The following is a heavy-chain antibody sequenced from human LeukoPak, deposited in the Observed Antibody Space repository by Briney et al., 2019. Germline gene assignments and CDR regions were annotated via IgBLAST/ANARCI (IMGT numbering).Heavy chain of an antibody. CDR2: IVPIFGTA. J-gene: IGHJ4*02. V-gene: IGHV1-69*13. D-gene: IGHD3-10*01. CDR1: GYTFTSYY. CDR3: ARVEVRGVS. Sequence: ASVKVSCKASGYTFTSYYMHWVRQAPGQGLEWMGGIVPIFGTANYAQKFQGRVTITADESTSTAYMELSSLRSEDTAVYYCARVEVRGVSWGQGTLVTVSS.